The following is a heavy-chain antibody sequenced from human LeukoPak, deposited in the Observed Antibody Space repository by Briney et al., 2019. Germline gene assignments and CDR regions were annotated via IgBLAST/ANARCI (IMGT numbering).Heavy chain of an antibody. CDR3: ARRGRAAAVLGYYYGMDV. J-gene: IGHJ6*04. CDR2: IIPIFGTA. V-gene: IGHV1-69*01. CDR1: GGTFSIYA. D-gene: IGHD6-13*01. Sequence: SVKVSFTASGGTFSIYAISWVRQAPGQGLEWMGGIIPIFGTANYAQKFQGRVTITADESTSTAYMELSSLRSEDTAVYYCARRGRAAAVLGYYYGMDVWGKGTTVTVSS.